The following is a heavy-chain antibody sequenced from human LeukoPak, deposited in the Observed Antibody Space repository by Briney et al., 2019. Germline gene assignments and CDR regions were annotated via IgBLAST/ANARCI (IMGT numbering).Heavy chain of an antibody. Sequence: GESLRLSCAASVFTFSSYAMSWVRQAPGKGLAWVSGISGSGGSTYYADSVKGRFTISRDNSKNTLYLQTNSLRAEDTAVYYCAKGGEYISSSWFDYWGQGTLVTVSS. V-gene: IGHV3-23*01. CDR3: AKGGEYISSSWFDY. D-gene: IGHD6-6*01. J-gene: IGHJ4*02. CDR2: ISGSGGST. CDR1: VFTFSSYA.